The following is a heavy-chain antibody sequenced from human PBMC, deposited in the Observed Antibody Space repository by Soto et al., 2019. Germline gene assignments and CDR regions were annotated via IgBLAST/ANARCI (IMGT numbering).Heavy chain of an antibody. V-gene: IGHV5-51*04. D-gene: IGHD1-20*01. CDR3: ARGGWDNWNDGYYYGRDV. J-gene: IGHJ6*02. Sequence: GESLKISCKCSGYSCTSYWIGLVRQMPGKGLEWMGIIYPGDSDTRYSPSFQGQVTISADKPISTAYLQWSSLKASDTAMFYCARGGWDNWNDGYYYGRDVWGQGTTVTVSS. CDR1: GYSCTSYW. CDR2: IYPGDSDT.